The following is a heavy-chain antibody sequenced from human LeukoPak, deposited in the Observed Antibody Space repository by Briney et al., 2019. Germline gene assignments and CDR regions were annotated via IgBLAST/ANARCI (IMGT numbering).Heavy chain of an antibody. V-gene: IGHV1-69*13. CDR3: ARSHNFHDYVWGSYDY. Sequence: GASVKVSCKASGYTFTSYAMNWVRQAPGQGLEWMGGIIPIFGTANYAQKFQGRVTITADESTSTAYMELSSLRSEDTAVYYCARSHNFHDYVWGSYDYWGQGTLVTVSS. J-gene: IGHJ4*02. D-gene: IGHD3-16*01. CDR2: IIPIFGTA. CDR1: GYTFTSYA.